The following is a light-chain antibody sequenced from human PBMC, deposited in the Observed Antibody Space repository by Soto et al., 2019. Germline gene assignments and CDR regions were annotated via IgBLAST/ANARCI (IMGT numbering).Light chain of an antibody. V-gene: IGKV3-20*01. CDR1: QSVSTY. Sequence: EIVLTQSPATLSLSPGERATLSCRASQSVSTYLAWYQQKPGQAPRLLIYDASNRAAGIPARFSGSGSGTDFTLTISRLEPEDFAMYYCQQYGSSPTFGQGTKVEIK. CDR3: QQYGSSPT. J-gene: IGKJ1*01. CDR2: DAS.